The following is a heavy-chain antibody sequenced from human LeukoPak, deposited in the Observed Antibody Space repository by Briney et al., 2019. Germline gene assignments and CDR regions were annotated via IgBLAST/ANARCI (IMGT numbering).Heavy chain of an antibody. CDR2: INHSGST. D-gene: IGHD6-13*01. Sequence: SETLSLTCAVYGGSFSGYYWSWIRQPPGKGLEWIGEINHSGSTNYNPSLKSRVTISVDTSKNQFSLKLSSVTAADTAVYYCARGLSSWYVGDVYFGYWGQGTLVTVSS. J-gene: IGHJ4*02. V-gene: IGHV4-34*01. CDR1: GGSFSGYY. CDR3: ARGLSSWYVGDVYFGY.